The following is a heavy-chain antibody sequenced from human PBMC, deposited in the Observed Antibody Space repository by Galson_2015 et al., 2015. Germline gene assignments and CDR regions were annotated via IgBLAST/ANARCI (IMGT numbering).Heavy chain of an antibody. CDR1: GFSLSTSGVG. CDR2: IYWDDDK. V-gene: IGHV2-5*02. Sequence: PALVKPTQTLTLTCTFSGFSLSTSGVGVGWIRQPPGKALEWLALIYWDDDKRYSPSLKSRLTITKDTSKNQVVLTMTNMDPVDTATYYCAHRGWPGDAGTYDAFDIWGQGTMVTVSS. D-gene: IGHD2-21*02. J-gene: IGHJ3*02. CDR3: AHRGWPGDAGTYDAFDI.